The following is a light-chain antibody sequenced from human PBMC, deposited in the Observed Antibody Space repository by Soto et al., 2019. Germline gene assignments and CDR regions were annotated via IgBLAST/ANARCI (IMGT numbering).Light chain of an antibody. CDR1: QSVSRK. V-gene: IGKV3-15*01. CDR3: QQYNTWTSIT. J-gene: IGKJ5*01. CDR2: DTS. Sequence: EIVMTQSPVTLSVSPGERATLSCRASQSVSRKLVWYQQKPGQAPRLLIYDTSTRATGIPARFSGSGSGTEFTLTISSLQSEDFAVYYCQQYNTWTSITFGQATRLE.